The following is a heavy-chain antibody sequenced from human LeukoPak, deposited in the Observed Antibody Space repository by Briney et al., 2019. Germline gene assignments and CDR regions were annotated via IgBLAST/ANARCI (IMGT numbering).Heavy chain of an antibody. CDR3: ARDRGSYSFDC. D-gene: IGHD1-26*01. Sequence: PSETLSLTCTVSGGSISSRTYYWGWSRQPPGKGLEWIGSIFYSGSSYYNPSLKSRITISVDTSKNHFSLKLTSVTAADTAVYYCARDRGSYSFDCWGQGTLVTVSS. J-gene: IGHJ4*02. CDR1: GGSISSRTYY. V-gene: IGHV4-39*02. CDR2: IFYSGSS.